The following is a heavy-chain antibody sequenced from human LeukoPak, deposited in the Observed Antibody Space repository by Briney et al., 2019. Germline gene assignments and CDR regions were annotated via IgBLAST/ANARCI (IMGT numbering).Heavy chain of an antibody. CDR2: INHSGST. CDR3: ARGKWAFSAAMAKSNWFDP. V-gene: IGHV4-39*07. CDR1: GGSISSSSYY. Sequence: PSETLSLTCTVSGGSISSSSYYWSWIRQPPGKGLEWIGEINHSGSTNYNPSLKSRVTISVDTSKNQFSLKLSSVTAADTAVYYCARGKWAFSAAMAKSNWFDPWGQGTLVTVSS. D-gene: IGHD5-18*01. J-gene: IGHJ5*02.